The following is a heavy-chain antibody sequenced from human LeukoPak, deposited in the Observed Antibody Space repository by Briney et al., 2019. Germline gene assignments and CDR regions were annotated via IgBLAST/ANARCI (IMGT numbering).Heavy chain of an antibody. J-gene: IGHJ4*02. CDR3: ARDLPLDYYDSTGYFDY. CDR1: GGSISSGSYY. V-gene: IGHV4-61*02. Sequence: SETLSLTCTVSGGSISSGSYYWSWIRQPAGKGLEWIGRIYTSGSTYYNPSLKSRVTISVDTSKNQFSLKLSSVTAADTAVYYCARDLPLDYYDSTGYFDYWGQGTLVTVSS. D-gene: IGHD3-22*01. CDR2: IYTSGST.